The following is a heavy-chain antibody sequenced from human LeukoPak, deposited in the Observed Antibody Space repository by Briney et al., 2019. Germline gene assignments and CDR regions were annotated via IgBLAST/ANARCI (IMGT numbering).Heavy chain of an antibody. J-gene: IGHJ5*02. Sequence: PGGSLRLSCAASGVTFSSYAMHWVRQAPGKGLEWVAVISYDGSNKYYADSVKGRFTISRDNSKNTLYLQMNSLRAEDTAVYYCARRSVPAAIGSWFDPWGQGTLVTVSS. CDR2: ISYDGSNK. CDR3: ARRSVPAAIGSWFDP. CDR1: GVTFSSYA. D-gene: IGHD2-2*02. V-gene: IGHV3-30*04.